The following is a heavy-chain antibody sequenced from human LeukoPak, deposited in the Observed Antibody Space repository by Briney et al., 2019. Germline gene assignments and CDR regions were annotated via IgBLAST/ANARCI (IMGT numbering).Heavy chain of an antibody. Sequence: GGSLRLSCAASGFTFSSYAMSWVRQAPGEGLEWVSTISVSGGSTYYADSVKGRFTISRDNAKNSLYLQMNSLRAEDTAVYYCARGRKGRVDYWGQGTLVTVSS. CDR2: ISVSGGST. CDR3: ARGRKGRVDY. J-gene: IGHJ4*02. V-gene: IGHV3-23*01. CDR1: GFTFSSYA.